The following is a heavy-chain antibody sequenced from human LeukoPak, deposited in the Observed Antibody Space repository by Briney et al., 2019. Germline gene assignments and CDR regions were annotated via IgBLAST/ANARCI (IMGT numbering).Heavy chain of an antibody. CDR2: INHSGST. V-gene: IGHV4-34*01. CDR3: ARERSSSSRSNWFDP. CDR1: GGSFSGYY. J-gene: IGHJ5*02. Sequence: SETLSLTCAVYGGSFSGYYWSWIRQPPGKGLEWIGEINHSGSTNYNPPLESRVTISVDTSKNQFSLKLSSVTAADTAVYYCARERSSSSRSNWFDPWGQGTLVTVSS. D-gene: IGHD6-6*01.